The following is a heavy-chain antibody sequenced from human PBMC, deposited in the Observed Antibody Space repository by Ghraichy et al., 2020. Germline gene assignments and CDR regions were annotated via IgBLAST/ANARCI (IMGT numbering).Heavy chain of an antibody. CDR3: AKNLRIAAPGTLDY. D-gene: IGHD6-13*01. CDR1: GFTFSSYA. V-gene: IGHV3-23*01. J-gene: IGHJ4*02. CDR2: ISSSGGST. Sequence: LSLTCAASGFTFSSYAMNWVRQAPGKGLEWVSTISSSGGSTYYADSVKGRFTISRDNSKNTLYLQMNSLRAEDTAVYYCAKNLRIAAPGTLDYWGQGILVTVSS.